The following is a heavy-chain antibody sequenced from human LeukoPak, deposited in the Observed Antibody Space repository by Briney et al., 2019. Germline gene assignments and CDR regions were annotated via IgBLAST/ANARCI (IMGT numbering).Heavy chain of an antibody. V-gene: IGHV3-21*04. CDR3: ASRESGYSYGLGFRDV. Sequence: GGSLRLSCAASGFTFSSYSMNWVRQAPGKGLEWVSSISSSSSYIYYADSVKGRFTISRDNAKNTLYLQMNSLRAEDTAVYYCASRESGYSYGLGFRDVWGKGTTVTVSS. CDR1: GFTFSSYS. D-gene: IGHD5-18*01. J-gene: IGHJ6*04. CDR2: ISSSSSYI.